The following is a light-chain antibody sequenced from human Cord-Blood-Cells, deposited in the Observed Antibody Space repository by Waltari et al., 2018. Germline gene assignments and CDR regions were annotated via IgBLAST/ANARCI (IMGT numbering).Light chain of an antibody. CDR1: ALPQQY. CDR2: KDS. J-gene: IGLJ3*02. Sequence: SYELTQPPSVSVSPGQTARNTCSGDALPQQYAYWYQHKPGKAPVLVIYKDSERPSGIPERFSGSSSGTTVTLTISGVQAEDEADYYCQSADSSGTWVFGGGTKLTVL. V-gene: IGLV3-25*02. CDR3: QSADSSGTWV.